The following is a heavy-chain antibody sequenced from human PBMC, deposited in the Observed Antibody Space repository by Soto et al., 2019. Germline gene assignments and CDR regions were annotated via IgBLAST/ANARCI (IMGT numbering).Heavy chain of an antibody. V-gene: IGHV4-4*02. CDR3: AREDDGGDRDYYGLDV. D-gene: IGHD2-21*02. Sequence: SETLSLTCAVSGGSISSSNWWSWVRQPPGKGLEWIGEIYHSGSTNYNPSFKSRVTISVDTSKNQFSLQLSSVTAADTAVYFCAREDDGGDRDYYGLDVWGQGTTVTVSS. CDR1: GGSISSSNW. CDR2: IYHSGST. J-gene: IGHJ6*02.